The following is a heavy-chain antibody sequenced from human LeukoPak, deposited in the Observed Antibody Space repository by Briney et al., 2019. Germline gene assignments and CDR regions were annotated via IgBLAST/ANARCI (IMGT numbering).Heavy chain of an antibody. J-gene: IGHJ4*02. Sequence: SETLSLTCTVSGGSISTYYWSWMRQPPGRGLEWIGYIYYSGSTNHNPSLQSRVTISVDTSKNQFSLKLNSVTAADTAVYYCARGGVPGGFYGSFDYWGPGNPGQRLL. CDR1: GGSISTYY. V-gene: IGHV4-59*01. CDR2: IYYSGST. D-gene: IGHD3-3*01. CDR3: ARGGVPGGFYGSFDY.